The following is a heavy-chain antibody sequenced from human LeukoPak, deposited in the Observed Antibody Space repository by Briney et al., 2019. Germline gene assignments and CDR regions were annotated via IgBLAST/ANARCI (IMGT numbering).Heavy chain of an antibody. CDR2: ISAYNGNT. D-gene: IGHD6-19*01. CDR3: ARDRGSGWYTDAFDI. J-gene: IGHJ3*02. CDR1: GYTFTVYY. V-gene: IGHV1-18*04. Sequence: ASVKVSCKASGYTFTVYYMHWVRQAPGQGLEWMGWISAYNGNTNYAQKLQGRVTMTTDTSTSTAYMELRSLRSDDTAVYYCARDRGSGWYTDAFDIWGQGTMVTVSS.